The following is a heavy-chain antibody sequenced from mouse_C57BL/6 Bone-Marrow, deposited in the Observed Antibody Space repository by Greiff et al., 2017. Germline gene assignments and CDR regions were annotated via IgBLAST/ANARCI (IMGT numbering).Heavy chain of an antibody. J-gene: IGHJ3*01. CDR1: GYTFTSYG. Sequence: VQLVESGAELARPGASVKLSCKASGYTFTSYGISWVKQRTGQGLEWIGEIYPRSGNTYYNEKFKGKATLTADKSSSTAYMELRSLTSEDSAVYFCARGQLRLVAYWGQGTLVTVSA. D-gene: IGHD3-2*02. V-gene: IGHV1-81*01. CDR3: ARGQLRLVAY. CDR2: IYPRSGNT.